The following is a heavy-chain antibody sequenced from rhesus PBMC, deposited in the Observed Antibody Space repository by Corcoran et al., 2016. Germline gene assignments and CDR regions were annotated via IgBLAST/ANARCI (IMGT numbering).Heavy chain of an antibody. V-gene: IGHV2-174*01. Sequence: QVTLKESGPALVKPTQTLTLTCTFSGFSITTSGMGVGWIRQPPGKALEWLALIYWDDDKRYSTSLKRRLTISKDTSKNQVVLTMTNMDPVDTATYYCARYYEDDYGYYYTRYYFDYWGQGVLVTVSS. CDR2: IYWDDDK. CDR3: ARYYEDDYGYYYTRYYFDY. D-gene: IGHD3S6*01. J-gene: IGHJ4*01. CDR1: GFSITTSGMG.